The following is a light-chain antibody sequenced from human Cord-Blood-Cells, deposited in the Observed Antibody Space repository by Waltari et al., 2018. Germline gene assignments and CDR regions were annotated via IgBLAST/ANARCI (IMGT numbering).Light chain of an antibody. CDR1: QGISSY. J-gene: IGKJ4*01. CDR2: AAP. CDR3: QQLNSYPS. Sequence: IQLTQSPSSLSASVGDRVSITCRASQGISSYLAWYQQKPGKAPKLMIYAAPTLQSGVPSRCSGSGSGTDFTLTISSLQPEDCATYCCQQLNSYPSFGGGTKVEIK. V-gene: IGKV1-9*01.